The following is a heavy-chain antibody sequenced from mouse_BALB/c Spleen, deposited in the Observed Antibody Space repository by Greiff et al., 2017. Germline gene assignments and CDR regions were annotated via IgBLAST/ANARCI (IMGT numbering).Heavy chain of an antibody. V-gene: IGHV5-6*01. CDR2: ISSGGSYT. Sequence: VQLKQSGGDLVKPGGSLKLSCAASGFTFSSYGMSWVRQTPDKRLEWVATISSGGSYTYYPDSVKGRFTISRDNAKNTLYLQMSSLKSEDTAMYYCARHEDGNYLDYWGQGTTLTVSS. CDR3: ARHEDGNYLDY. J-gene: IGHJ2*01. CDR1: GFTFSSYG. D-gene: IGHD2-1*01.